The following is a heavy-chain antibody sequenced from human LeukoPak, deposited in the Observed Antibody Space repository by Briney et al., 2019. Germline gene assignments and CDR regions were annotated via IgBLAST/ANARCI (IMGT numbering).Heavy chain of an antibody. D-gene: IGHD3-10*01. J-gene: IGHJ6*02. V-gene: IGHV1-69*06. CDR2: IIPIFGTA. Sequence: SVKVSCKASGGTFSSYAISWVRQAPGQGLEWMGGIIPIFGTANYAQKFQGRVTITADKSTSTAYMELSSLRSEDTAVYYCATRGYYYGSGSYYKGYYYGMDVWGQGTTVTVSS. CDR1: GGTFSSYA. CDR3: ATRGYYYGSGSYYKGYYYGMDV.